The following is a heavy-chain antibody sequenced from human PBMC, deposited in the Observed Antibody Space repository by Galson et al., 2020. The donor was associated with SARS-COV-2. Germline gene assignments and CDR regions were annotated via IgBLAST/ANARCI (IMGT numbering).Heavy chain of an antibody. CDR3: AGRVAGAGSLDI. V-gene: IGHV6-1*01. CDR1: GDSVSSNSAA. J-gene: IGHJ3*02. CDR2: TSYRSRWST. D-gene: IGHD6-13*01. Sequence: SQTLSLTCAISGDSVSSNSAAWNWIRQSPSRGLEWLGRTSYRSRWSTDYAVSVKSRITINPDTSKNQFSLQLNSVTPEDTAIYYCAGRVAGAGSLDIWGQGTMVIVSS.